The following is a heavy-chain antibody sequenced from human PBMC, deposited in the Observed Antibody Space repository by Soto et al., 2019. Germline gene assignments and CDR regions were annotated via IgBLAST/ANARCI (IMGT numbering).Heavy chain of an antibody. D-gene: IGHD7-27*01. V-gene: IGHV4-34*01. CDR3: ASLETGAPRAPDY. J-gene: IGHJ4*02. CDR1: GTSFSGYY. CDR2: INHSGST. Sequence: SETLSRTCDVYGTSFSGYYWSWIRQPPGKGLEWSGEINHSGSTNYNPSLKSRVAISVDTSKNQFSLTLSSVAAADTAIYFCASLETGAPRAPDYWGQGTLVTVSS.